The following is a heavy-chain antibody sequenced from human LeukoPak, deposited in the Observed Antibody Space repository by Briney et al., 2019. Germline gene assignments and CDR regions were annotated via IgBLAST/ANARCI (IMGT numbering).Heavy chain of an antibody. V-gene: IGHV3-23*01. J-gene: IGHJ1*01. Sequence: GGSLKLSCAASGFTFSSYAMSWVRQAPGKGLEWVSAISGSGGSTYYADSVKGRFTISRDNSKNTLYLQMNSLRAEDTAVYYCAKDSMITFGGVIVRRYFQHWGQGTLVTVSS. CDR2: ISGSGGST. D-gene: IGHD3-16*02. CDR3: AKDSMITFGGVIVRRYFQH. CDR1: GFTFSSYA.